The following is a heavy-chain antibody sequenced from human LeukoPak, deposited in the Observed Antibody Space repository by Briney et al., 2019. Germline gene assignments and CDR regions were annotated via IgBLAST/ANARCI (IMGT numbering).Heavy chain of an antibody. J-gene: IGHJ4*02. D-gene: IGHD3-10*01. CDR2: ISSSSSYI. Sequence: GGSLRLSCAASGFTFSSYSMNWVRQAPGKGLEWVSFISSSSSYIYYADSVKGRFTISRDNAKNSLYLQMNSLRAEDTAVYYCAKRLEEVRGVTHPDYWGQGTLVTVSS. CDR1: GFTFSSYS. CDR3: AKRLEEVRGVTHPDY. V-gene: IGHV3-21*01.